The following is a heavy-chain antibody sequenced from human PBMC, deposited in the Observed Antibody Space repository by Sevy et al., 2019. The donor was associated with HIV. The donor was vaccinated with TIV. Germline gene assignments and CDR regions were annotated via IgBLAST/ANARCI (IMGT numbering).Heavy chain of an antibody. D-gene: IGHD3-9*01. CDR1: GFTFSSYA. CDR2: ISYDGSNK. J-gene: IGHJ2*01. Sequence: GGSLRLSCAASGFTFSSYAMHWVRQAPGKGLEWVAVISYDGSNKYYADSVKGRFTISRDNSKNTLYLQMSSLRAEDTAVYYCARDYGDDGLTVYDWGRGTLVTVSS. CDR3: ARDYGDDGLTVYD. V-gene: IGHV3-30-3*01.